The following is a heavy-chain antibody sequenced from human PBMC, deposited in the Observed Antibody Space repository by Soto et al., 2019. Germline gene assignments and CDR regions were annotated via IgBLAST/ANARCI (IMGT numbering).Heavy chain of an antibody. V-gene: IGHV3-43*01. CDR3: ARDTSHGVTIGGLDS. D-gene: IGHD3-16*01. J-gene: IGHJ4*02. CDR2: IGWDGGRT. CDR1: GFRFDDYT. Sequence: GGSLRLSCAASGFRFDDYTMHWVRQAPEKGLEWVSLIGWDGGRTEYADSVKGRFTISRDNSKNSLYLEMNDLRDEDTAVYYCARDTSHGVTIGGLDSWGQGTLVTVSS.